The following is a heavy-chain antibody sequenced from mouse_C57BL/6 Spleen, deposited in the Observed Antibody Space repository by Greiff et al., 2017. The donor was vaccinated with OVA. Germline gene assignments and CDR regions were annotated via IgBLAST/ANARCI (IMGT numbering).Heavy chain of an antibody. D-gene: IGHD1-1*01. CDR2: INPSTGGT. Sequence: EVQLQQSGPELVKPGASVKISCKASGYSFTGYYMNWVKQSPEKSLEWIGEINPSTGGTTYNQKFKAKATLTVDKSSSTAYMQLKSLTSEDSAVYYCAFYYYGSSNFDYWGQGTTLTVSS. J-gene: IGHJ2*01. CDR3: AFYYYGSSNFDY. CDR1: GYSFTGYY. V-gene: IGHV1-42*01.